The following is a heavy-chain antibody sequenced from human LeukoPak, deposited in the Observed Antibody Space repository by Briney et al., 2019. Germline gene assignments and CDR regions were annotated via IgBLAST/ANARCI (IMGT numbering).Heavy chain of an antibody. CDR2: IYHSGST. Sequence: SETLSLTCTVSGVSVSSGSYYWNWIRQPPGKGLEWIGYIYHSGSTNYNPSLKSRVTISIDTSKNQFSLKLSSVTAADTAVYYCASSDYGDYVGYWGQGTLVTVSS. CDR1: GVSVSSGSYY. J-gene: IGHJ4*02. CDR3: ASSDYGDYVGY. V-gene: IGHV4-61*01. D-gene: IGHD4-17*01.